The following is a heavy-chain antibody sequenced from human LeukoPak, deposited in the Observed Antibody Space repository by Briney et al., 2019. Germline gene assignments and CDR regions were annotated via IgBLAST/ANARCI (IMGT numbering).Heavy chain of an antibody. J-gene: IGHJ4*02. CDR2: IYHSGCT. Sequence: PSETLSLTCTVSGYSISSGYYWGWIRQPPGKGLEWIGSIYHSGCTYYNPSLKSRVTISVDTSKNQFSLKLSSVTAADTAVYYCARDSAVRGVISYWGQGTLVTVSS. D-gene: IGHD3-10*01. CDR1: GYSISSGYY. V-gene: IGHV4-38-2*02. CDR3: ARDSAVRGVISY.